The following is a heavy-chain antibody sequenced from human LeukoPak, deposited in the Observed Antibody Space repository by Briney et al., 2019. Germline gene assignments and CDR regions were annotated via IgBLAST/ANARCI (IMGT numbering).Heavy chain of an antibody. D-gene: IGHD4-17*01. CDR2: ISAYNGNT. V-gene: IGHV1-18*01. J-gene: IGHJ4*02. CDR1: GYTFPTYG. Sequence: ASVKVSCKASGYTFPTYGITWVRQAPGHGLEWMGWISAYNGNTNYAQKLQGRVTMTTDTSTSTAYMELRSLRSDDTAVYYCARSSSYGDYSDYWGQGTLVTVSS. CDR3: ARSSSYGDYSDY.